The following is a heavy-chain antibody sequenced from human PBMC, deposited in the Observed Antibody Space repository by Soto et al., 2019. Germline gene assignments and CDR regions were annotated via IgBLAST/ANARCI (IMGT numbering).Heavy chain of an antibody. D-gene: IGHD6-19*01. CDR2: ITAYNGNT. V-gene: IGHV1-18*04. CDR1: GYTFTSSG. CDR3: ARDRGGSAWLTFDY. Sequence: ASVKVACKASGYTFTSSGITWVRQAPGQGLEWMGWITAYNGNTDYPQRLQGRVTMTTDTSTSTVYMELRSLKSGDTAVYYCARDRGGSAWLTFDYWGQGTPVTVSS. J-gene: IGHJ4*02.